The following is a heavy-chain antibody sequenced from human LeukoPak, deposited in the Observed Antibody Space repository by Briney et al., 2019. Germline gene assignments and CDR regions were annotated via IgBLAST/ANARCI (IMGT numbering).Heavy chain of an antibody. CDR2: LYTNGNT. D-gene: IGHD3-10*01. CDR3: AREGLYGSGESADY. V-gene: IGHV4-61*02. J-gene: IGHJ4*02. Sequence: SETLSLTCTVSGASISSGSHYWSWIRQPAGKELEWIGRLYTNGNTDYNPSLRSRVTMSVDTSKNQFSLNLSSVTAADTAVYYCAREGLYGSGESADYWGQGTLVTVSS. CDR1: GASISSGSHY.